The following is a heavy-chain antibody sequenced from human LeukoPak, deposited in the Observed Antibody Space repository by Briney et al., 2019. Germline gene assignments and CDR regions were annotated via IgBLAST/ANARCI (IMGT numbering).Heavy chain of an antibody. CDR1: GFAFSFYA. CDR2: INANSGTT. Sequence: GGSLRLSCAASGFAFSFYAMSWLRQPPGKGLEWVSTINANSGTTSYAASVRGRFTISRDNSKNTLYLQVNTLRADDTATYYCAKPISGGLAVTADWFHPWGQGTLVVVSS. J-gene: IGHJ5*01. CDR3: AKPISGGLAVTADWFHP. D-gene: IGHD6-19*01. V-gene: IGHV3-23*01.